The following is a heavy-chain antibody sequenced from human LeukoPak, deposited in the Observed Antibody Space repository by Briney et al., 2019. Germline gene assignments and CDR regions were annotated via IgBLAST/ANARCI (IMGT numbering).Heavy chain of an antibody. CDR1: GGSISSYY. V-gene: IGHV4-59*08. CDR3: ARLRRLPPYYFDY. Sequence: PSETLSLTCTVSGGSISSYYWSWIRQPPGKGLEWIGYIYYSGSTNYNPSLKSRVTISVDTSKNQFSLKLSSVTAADTAVYYCARLRRLPPYYFDYWGQGTLVTVSS. D-gene: IGHD4-17*01. CDR2: IYYSGST. J-gene: IGHJ4*02.